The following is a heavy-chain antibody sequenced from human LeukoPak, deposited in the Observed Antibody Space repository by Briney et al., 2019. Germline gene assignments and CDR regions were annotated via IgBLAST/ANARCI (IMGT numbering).Heavy chain of an antibody. CDR3: ARHRRGWAAADFDY. CDR1: GGSISSYY. V-gene: IGHV4-59*08. CDR2: IYYSGST. Sequence: SETLSLTCTVSGGSISSYYWSWIRQPPGKGLEWIGYIYYSGSTNYNPSLKSRVTISVDTSKNQFSLKLSSVTAADTAVYYCARHRRGWAAADFDYWGQGTLVTVSS. J-gene: IGHJ4*02. D-gene: IGHD6-13*01.